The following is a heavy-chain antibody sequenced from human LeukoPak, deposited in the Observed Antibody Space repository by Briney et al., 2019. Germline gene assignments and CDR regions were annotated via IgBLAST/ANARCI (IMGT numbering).Heavy chain of an antibody. J-gene: IGHJ4*02. CDR3: VKDPSGNYFYFDY. V-gene: IGHV3-64D*09. D-gene: IGHD1-26*01. CDR1: GFTFSSFA. CDR2: ISSDGGRT. Sequence: QAGGSLRLSCSASGFTFSSFAMFWVRQAPGKGLEYVSGISSDGGRTNYADSVKARFTISRDNSKVTLYLQMTSLRPEDTAIYHCVKDPSGNYFYFDYWGQGTLVTVSS.